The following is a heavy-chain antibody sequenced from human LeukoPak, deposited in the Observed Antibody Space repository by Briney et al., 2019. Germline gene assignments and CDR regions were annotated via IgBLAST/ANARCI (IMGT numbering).Heavy chain of an antibody. J-gene: IGHJ6*03. V-gene: IGHV4-38-2*02. CDR1: DYSISSGYGYY. CDR3: ARGQRAHVEWSSYMDV. CDR2: IYHSGIT. Sequence: SETLSLTCTVSDYSISSGYGYYWGWIRQPPGKGLEWIGNIYHSGITYYNHFNSSLKSRVTISVDTSKNQFSLKLSSVTAADTAVYYCARGQRAHVEWSSYMDVWGKGTTVTVSS. D-gene: IGHD2-8*01.